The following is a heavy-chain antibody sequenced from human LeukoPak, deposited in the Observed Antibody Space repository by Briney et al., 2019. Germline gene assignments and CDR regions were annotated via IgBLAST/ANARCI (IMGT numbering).Heavy chain of an antibody. CDR3: ARGLSGGWWGFDY. J-gene: IGHJ4*02. Sequence: PGGSLRLSCAASGFTFSSYVIHWVRQAPGKGLEWVAVISFDGSNKYYADSVKGRFTISRDNSKNTLYLQMNSLRAEDTAVYYCARGLSGGWWGFDYWGQGTLVTVSS. CDR1: GFTFSSYV. CDR2: ISFDGSNK. D-gene: IGHD6-19*01. V-gene: IGHV3-30*04.